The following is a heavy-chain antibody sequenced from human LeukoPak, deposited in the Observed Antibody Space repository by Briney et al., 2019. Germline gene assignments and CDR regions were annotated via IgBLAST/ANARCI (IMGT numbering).Heavy chain of an antibody. V-gene: IGHV3-23*01. CDR1: GFTFSSYA. Sequence: GGSLRLSCAASGFTFSSYAMSWVRQAPKKGLEWVSSISGGGGSTYYADSVKGRFTISRDNFKDTLYLQMNSLRAEDTAVYYCAKTLGYSGNYGVSDYWGQGTLVTVSS. CDR3: AKTLGYSGNYGVSDY. D-gene: IGHD1-26*01. CDR2: ISGGGGST. J-gene: IGHJ4*02.